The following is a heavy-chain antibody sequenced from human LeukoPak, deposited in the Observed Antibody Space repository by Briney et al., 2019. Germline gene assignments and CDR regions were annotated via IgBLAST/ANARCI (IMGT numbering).Heavy chain of an antibody. Sequence: GGSLRLSCAASGFTFSSYGMHWVRQAPGKGLEWVAVIWYDGSNKYYADSVKGRFTISRDNSKNTLYLQMNSLRAEDTAVYYCAKADIVLMVYANYFDYWGQGTLVTVSS. CDR3: AKADIVLMVYANYFDY. J-gene: IGHJ4*02. CDR1: GFTFSSYG. CDR2: IWYDGSNK. D-gene: IGHD2-8*01. V-gene: IGHV3-33*06.